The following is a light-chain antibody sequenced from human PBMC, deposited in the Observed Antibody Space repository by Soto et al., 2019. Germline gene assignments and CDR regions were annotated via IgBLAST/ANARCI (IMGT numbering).Light chain of an antibody. J-gene: IGKJ4*01. V-gene: IGKV3-11*01. CDR1: QSVSGY. Sequence: EIVLTKSPATLSLSPGHRATLSCRASQSVSGYLAWYQQKPGQAPRLLIYDPSNRATGIPARFRGSGSETDFPHTITLLEPEDFADYYGQHRSNLPSTFGGGTKVEI. CDR2: DPS. CDR3: QHRSNLPST.